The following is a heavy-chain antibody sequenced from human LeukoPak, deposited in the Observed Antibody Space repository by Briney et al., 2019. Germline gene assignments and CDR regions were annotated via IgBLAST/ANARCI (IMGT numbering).Heavy chain of an antibody. V-gene: IGHV3-7*01. Sequence: GGSLRLSCAASGFSLSRYWMSWVRQAPGKGLEWVANIGKDGTGNKYVDSVKGRFIISRDNAKNSVYLEMNSLRADDTAVDYCARDLDFYATDYWGQGTLVTVSS. CDR1: GFSLSRYW. CDR2: IGKDGTGN. CDR3: ARDLDFYATDY. J-gene: IGHJ4*02. D-gene: IGHD2/OR15-2a*01.